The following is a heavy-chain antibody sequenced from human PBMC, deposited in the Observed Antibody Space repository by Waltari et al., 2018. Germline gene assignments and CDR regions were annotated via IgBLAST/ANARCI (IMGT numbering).Heavy chain of an antibody. Sequence: VQLVQSGAAVQKPAATVKISCKVSGYTFTDYYMHWVQQAPGKGREWMGRINPNSGGTNYAQKFQGRVTMTRDTSISTAYMELSRLRSDDTAVYYCARDFRRGTTPLDYWGQGTLVTVSS. CDR1: GYTFTDYY. CDR2: INPNSGGT. D-gene: IGHD1-26*01. J-gene: IGHJ4*02. V-gene: IGHV1-2*06. CDR3: ARDFRRGTTPLDY.